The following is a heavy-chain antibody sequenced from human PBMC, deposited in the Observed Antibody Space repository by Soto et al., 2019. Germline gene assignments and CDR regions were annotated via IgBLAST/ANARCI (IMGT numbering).Heavy chain of an antibody. J-gene: IGHJ4*02. Sequence: GASVKVACKASGYTFTAYAMHWVRQAPGQRLEWMGWINAGNGNTKYSQKFQGRVTITRDTSASTAYMELSSLRSEDTAVYYCARAVAVPADFDYWGQGTLVTVSS. CDR3: ARAVAVPADFDY. CDR2: INAGNGNT. D-gene: IGHD6-19*01. CDR1: GYTFTAYA. V-gene: IGHV1-3*01.